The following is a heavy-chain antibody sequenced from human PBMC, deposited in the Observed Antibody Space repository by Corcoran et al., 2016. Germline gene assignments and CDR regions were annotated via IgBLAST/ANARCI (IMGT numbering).Heavy chain of an antibody. J-gene: IGHJ4*02. CDR2: IKYDGSDT. V-gene: IGHV3-74*01. CDR1: GFTFSSYW. Sequence: EVQLVESGGGLVQPGESLRLSCAASGFTFSSYWMHWVRQVPGKGLVWVSRIKYDGSDTSYADSVNGRFTISRDNAKNTVYLQMNSLRAEDTARYHCTGVKVGASGLFDSWGQGTMVTVSS. CDR3: TGVKVGASGLFDS. D-gene: IGHD1-26*01.